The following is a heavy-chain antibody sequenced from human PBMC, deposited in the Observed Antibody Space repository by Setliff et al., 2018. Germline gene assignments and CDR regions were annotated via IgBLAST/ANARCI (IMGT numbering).Heavy chain of an antibody. V-gene: IGHV3-30*01. D-gene: IGHD3-3*01. CDR3: GRDGGQGDYPSNFWSNYISH. J-gene: IGHJ4*02. CDR2: ISHDGINN. Sequence: GGSLRLSCAASGFTCGSYAMHLVRKAPGKGLEGVAVISHDGINNYYGDSVKGRFTISRDNSRNTLYLQMNTLRPEATAVYYCGRDGGQGDYPSNFWSNYISHWGQGALVTVSS. CDR1: GFTCGSYA.